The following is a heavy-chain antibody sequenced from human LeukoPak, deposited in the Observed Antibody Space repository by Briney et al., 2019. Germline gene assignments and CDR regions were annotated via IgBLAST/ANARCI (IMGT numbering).Heavy chain of an antibody. CDR1: GGSFSGYY. CDR3: ARRLTRNKYNWFDP. CDR2: INHSGST. Sequence: KTSETLSLTCAVYGGSFSGYYWSWIRQPPGKGLEWIGEINHSGSTNYNPSLKSRVTISVDTSKNQFSLKLSSVTAADTAVYYCARRLTRNKYNWFDPWGQGTLVTVSS. V-gene: IGHV4-34*01. J-gene: IGHJ5*02. D-gene: IGHD1/OR15-1a*01.